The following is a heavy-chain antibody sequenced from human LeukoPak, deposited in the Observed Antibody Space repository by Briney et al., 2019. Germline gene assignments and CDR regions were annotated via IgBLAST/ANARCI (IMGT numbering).Heavy chain of an antibody. CDR1: GFTFSDYD. V-gene: IGHV3-48*02. CDR2: ITSSSRTI. CDR3: ARPTTVALDY. J-gene: IGHJ4*02. Sequence: GGSLRLSCAASGFTFSDYDMNRVRQPPGKGLEWVSYITSSSRTINYADSVKGRFTVSRDNAKNSLYLQMDSLRDEDTAVYYCARPTTVALDYWGQGTLVTVSS. D-gene: IGHD4-23*01.